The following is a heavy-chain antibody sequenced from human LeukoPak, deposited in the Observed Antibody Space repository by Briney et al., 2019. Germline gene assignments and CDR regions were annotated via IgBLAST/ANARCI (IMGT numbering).Heavy chain of an antibody. J-gene: IGHJ5*02. Sequence: GGSLRLSCAASGFTFSSYGMHWVRQAPGKGLEWVAFIRYDGSNKYYADSVKGRFTISRDNSKNTLYLQMNSLRAEDTAVYYCAKDYTLTGSIGWFDPWGQGTLVTVSS. CDR2: IRYDGSNK. D-gene: IGHD3-9*01. V-gene: IGHV3-30*02. CDR1: GFTFSSYG. CDR3: AKDYTLTGSIGWFDP.